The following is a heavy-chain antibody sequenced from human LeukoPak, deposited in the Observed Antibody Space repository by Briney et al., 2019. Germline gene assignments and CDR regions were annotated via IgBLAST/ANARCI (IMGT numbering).Heavy chain of an antibody. CDR2: IYTSGST. CDR1: GGSISSYY. D-gene: IGHD3-22*01. V-gene: IGHV4-4*07. J-gene: IGHJ3*02. Sequence: SETLSLTCTVSGGSISSYYWSWIRQPAGKGLEWIGRIYTSGSTNYNPSLKSRVTMSVDTSKNKFSLKLSSVTAADTAVYYCAREGYYDSSGYYEIWGQGTMVTVSS. CDR3: AREGYYDSSGYYEI.